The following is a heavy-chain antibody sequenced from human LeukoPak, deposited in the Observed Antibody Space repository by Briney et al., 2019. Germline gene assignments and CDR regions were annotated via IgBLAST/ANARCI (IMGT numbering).Heavy chain of an antibody. CDR3: AKVSGSYSGPIDF. Sequence: GGSLRLSCAASGFTFSSYGMHWVRQAPGKGLEWVAIISNDGGNKYYADSVKGRFTISRGNSKNTLYLQMNSLRAEDTAVYYCAKVSGSYSGPIDFWGQGTLVTVSS. D-gene: IGHD1-26*01. V-gene: IGHV3-30*18. CDR2: ISNDGGNK. CDR1: GFTFSSYG. J-gene: IGHJ4*02.